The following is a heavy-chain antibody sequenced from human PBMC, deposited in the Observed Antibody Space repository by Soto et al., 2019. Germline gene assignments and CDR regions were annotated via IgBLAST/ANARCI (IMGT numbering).Heavy chain of an antibody. CDR2: IYYSGST. J-gene: IGHJ6*02. Sequence: SETLSLTCTVSGGSISSYYWSWIRQPPGKGLEWIGYIYYSGSTNYNPSLKSRVTISVDTYKNQFSRKLSSVTAADTAVYYCARDRRMGLELAYYYYGMDVWGQGTTVTVSS. V-gene: IGHV4-59*01. CDR3: ARDRRMGLELAYYYYGMDV. CDR1: GGSISSYY. D-gene: IGHD1-7*01.